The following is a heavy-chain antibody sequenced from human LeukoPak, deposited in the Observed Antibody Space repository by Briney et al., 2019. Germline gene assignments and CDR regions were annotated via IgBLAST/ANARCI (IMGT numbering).Heavy chain of an antibody. CDR3: ARLADRWFDP. Sequence: GESLKISCKGSAHSFTTYSILWVRQMPGKGLEWGGIIYSGDSDIEYSTSFQGQVTISADKSINTAYWQWSSLKASDTAMYYCARLADRWFDPWGQGTLVTVPS. CDR2: IYSGDSDI. J-gene: IGHJ5*02. V-gene: IGHV5-51*01. CDR1: AHSFTTYS.